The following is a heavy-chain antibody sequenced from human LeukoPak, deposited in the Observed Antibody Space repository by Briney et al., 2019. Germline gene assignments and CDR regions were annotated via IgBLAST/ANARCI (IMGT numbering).Heavy chain of an antibody. CDR3: ARDNSGSSGGNFDF. CDR2: IYYTGSI. V-gene: IGHV4-59*01. J-gene: IGHJ4*02. Sequence: SETLSLTCTVSGGSISGYYWSWIRQPPGKGLEWLGYIYYTGSINYNPSLKSRVTISVDTSKNHFSLKLSSVTAADTAVYYCARDNSGSSGGNFDFWGQGTLVTVSS. CDR1: GGSISGYY. D-gene: IGHD1-26*01.